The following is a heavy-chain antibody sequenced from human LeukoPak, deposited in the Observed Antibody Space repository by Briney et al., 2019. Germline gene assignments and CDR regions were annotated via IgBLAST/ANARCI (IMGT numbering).Heavy chain of an antibody. CDR3: ARASGYYYGMDV. D-gene: IGHD3-10*01. V-gene: IGHV4-31*03. CDR2: IYYSGST. Sequence: SETLSLTCTVSGGSISRGGYYWSWVRQHPGKGLEWIGYIYYSGSTYYNPSLKSRVTISVDTSKNQISLKLSSVTAADTAVYYCARASGYYYGMDVWGQGTTVTVSS. J-gene: IGHJ6*02. CDR1: GGSISRGGYY.